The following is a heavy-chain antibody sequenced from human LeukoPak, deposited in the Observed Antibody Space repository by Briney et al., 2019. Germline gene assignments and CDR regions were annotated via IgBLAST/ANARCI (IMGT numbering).Heavy chain of an antibody. CDR3: ARIKSQGVVVPLLRSTYYFDY. CDR1: GFTFSSYE. D-gene: IGHD2-21*01. CDR2: ISSSGSTI. V-gene: IGHV3-48*03. Sequence: GGSLRLSCAASGFTFSSYEMNWVRQAPGKGLEWVSYISSSGSTIYYADSVKGRFTISRDNAKNSLYLQMNSLRAEDTAVYYCARIKSQGVVVPLLRSTYYFDYWGQGTLVTVSS. J-gene: IGHJ4*02.